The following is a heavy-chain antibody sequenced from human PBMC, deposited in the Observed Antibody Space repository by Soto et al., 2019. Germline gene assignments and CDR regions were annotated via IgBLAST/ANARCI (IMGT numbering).Heavy chain of an antibody. V-gene: IGHV3-23*01. CDR3: AKHLLFGESGFEP. CDR2: IRGSAGNA. J-gene: IGHJ5*02. Sequence: EVQLLESGGGLVQPGGSLRLSCAGTGFTFSSYGMSWVRQAPGKGLEWVSTIRGSAGNANYADSVKGRFTISRDDSTNPGPLQMNSLRPDDTAVYYCAKHLLFGESGFEPWGQGTLVVVSS. D-gene: IGHD3-10*01. CDR1: GFTFSSYG.